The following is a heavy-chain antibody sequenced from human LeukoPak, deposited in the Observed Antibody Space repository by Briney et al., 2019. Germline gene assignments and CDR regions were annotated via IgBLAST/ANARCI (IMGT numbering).Heavy chain of an antibody. D-gene: IGHD2-15*01. Sequence: PGESLKISCKGSGYRFSNYWIGWVRHMPGKGLEWMGMIYPADSDIRYSPSFQGQVTISADKSISTAYLQWSSLKASDTAMYYCARQEYCSGGSCYTWFDPWGQGTLVIVSS. V-gene: IGHV5-51*01. CDR3: ARQEYCSGGSCYTWFDP. CDR1: GYRFSNYW. CDR2: IYPADSDI. J-gene: IGHJ5*02.